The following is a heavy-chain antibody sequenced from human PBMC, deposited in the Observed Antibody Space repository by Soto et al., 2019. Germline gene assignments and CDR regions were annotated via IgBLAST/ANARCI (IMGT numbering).Heavy chain of an antibody. D-gene: IGHD3-10*01. CDR1: GYTFTSYA. CDR3: ARGTELRWFWELYVAGAVDY. CDR2: INAGNGNT. J-gene: IGHJ4*02. Sequence: EASVKVSCKASGYTFTSYAMHWVRQAPGQRLEWMGWINAGNGNTKYSQKFQGRVTITRDTSASTAYMELSSLRSEDTAVYYCARGTELRWFWELYVAGAVDYWGQGTLVTVAS. V-gene: IGHV1-3*01.